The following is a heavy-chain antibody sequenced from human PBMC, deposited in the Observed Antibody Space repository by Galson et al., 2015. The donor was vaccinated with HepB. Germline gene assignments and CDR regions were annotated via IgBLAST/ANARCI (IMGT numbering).Heavy chain of an antibody. CDR3: ARDLYGDYDVYYYGMDV. J-gene: IGHJ6*02. D-gene: IGHD4-17*01. CDR2: ISSSSSYT. CDR1: GFTFSDYY. V-gene: IGHV3-11*06. Sequence: SLRLSCAASGFTFSDYYMSWIRQAPGKGLEWVSYISSSSSYTNYADSVKGRFTFSRDNAKNSLYLQMNSLRAEDTAVYYCARDLYGDYDVYYYGMDVWGQGTTVTVSS.